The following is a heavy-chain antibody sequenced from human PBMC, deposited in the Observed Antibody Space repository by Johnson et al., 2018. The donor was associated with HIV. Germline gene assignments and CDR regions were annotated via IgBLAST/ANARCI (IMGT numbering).Heavy chain of an antibody. D-gene: IGHD2-2*02. CDR1: GFTFDDYA. J-gene: IGHJ3*02. CDR3: AKDLRACIPTSSSACDI. V-gene: IGHV3-9*01. Sequence: VQLVESGGGLVQPGRSLRLSCAASGFTFDDYAMHWVRQAPGKGLEWVSGSSWNSGNIGYADSVKGRFTISRDNAKNSLYLQMNSLRAEDTALYYCAKDLRACIPTSSSACDIWGQGTMVTVSS. CDR2: SSWNSGNI.